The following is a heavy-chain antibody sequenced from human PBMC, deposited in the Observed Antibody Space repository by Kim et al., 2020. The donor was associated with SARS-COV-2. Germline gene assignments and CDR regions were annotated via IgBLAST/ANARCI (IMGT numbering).Heavy chain of an antibody. Sequence: GGSLRLSCAASGFTFSSYSMNWVRQAPGKGLEWVSYISSSSSTIYYADSVKGRFTISRDNAKNSLYLQMNSLRDEDTAVYYCARVDCSSTSCSYFDYWGQGTLVTVSS. V-gene: IGHV3-48*02. D-gene: IGHD2-2*01. CDR1: GFTFSSYS. J-gene: IGHJ4*02. CDR3: ARVDCSSTSCSYFDY. CDR2: ISSSSSTI.